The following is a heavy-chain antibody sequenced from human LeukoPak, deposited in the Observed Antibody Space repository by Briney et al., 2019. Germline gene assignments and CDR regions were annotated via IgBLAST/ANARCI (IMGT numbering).Heavy chain of an antibody. D-gene: IGHD1-26*01. V-gene: IGHV1-58*01. Sequence: GTSVKVSCKASGFTFTSSAVQWVRQARGQRLEWIGWIVVGSGNTNYAQKFQERVTITRDMSTSTAYMELSSLRSEDTAVYYCAAMREVVWSILGDNWFDPWGQGTLVTVSS. CDR3: AAMREVVWSILGDNWFDP. J-gene: IGHJ5*02. CDR2: IVVGSGNT. CDR1: GFTFTSSA.